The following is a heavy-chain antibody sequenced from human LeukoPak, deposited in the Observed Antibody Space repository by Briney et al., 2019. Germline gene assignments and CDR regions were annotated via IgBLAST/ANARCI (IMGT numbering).Heavy chain of an antibody. D-gene: IGHD6-13*01. Sequence: SVKVSCKASGGTFSSYAISWVRQAPGQGLEWMGRIIPIFGTANYAQKFQGRVTITTDESTSTAYMELSSLRSEDTAVYYCARHWGSSWYFRDYWGQGTLVTVSS. CDR1: GGTFSSYA. CDR3: ARHWGSSWYFRDY. V-gene: IGHV1-69*05. J-gene: IGHJ4*02. CDR2: IIPIFGTA.